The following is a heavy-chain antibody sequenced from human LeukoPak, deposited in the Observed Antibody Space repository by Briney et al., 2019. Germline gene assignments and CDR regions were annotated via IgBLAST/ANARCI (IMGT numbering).Heavy chain of an antibody. CDR2: ISSSSNYI. Sequence: PGGSLRLSCAASGFTFSNYAMHWVRQAPGKGLEWVSSISSSSNYIYYADSVKGRFTISRDNAKNSLYLQMNSLRAEDTAVYYCARGALRLDYWGQGTLVTVSS. J-gene: IGHJ4*02. V-gene: IGHV3-21*01. D-gene: IGHD3-16*01. CDR1: GFTFSNYA. CDR3: ARGALRLDY.